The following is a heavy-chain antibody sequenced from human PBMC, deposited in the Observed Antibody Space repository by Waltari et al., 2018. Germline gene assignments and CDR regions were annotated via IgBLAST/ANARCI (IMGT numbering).Heavy chain of an antibody. V-gene: IGHV3-9*01. CDR2: ISWNSGSL. J-gene: IGHJ4*02. CDR3: AKDLTLTTVTTEGYFDY. CDR1: GFTFDDYA. D-gene: IGHD4-17*01. Sequence: EVQLVESGGGLVQPGRSLRLSCAASGFTFDDYAMHWVRPAPARGLEWVSGISWNSGSLGYADSVKGRFTISRDNAKNSLYLQMNSLRAEDTALYYCAKDLTLTTVTTEGYFDYWGQGTLVTVSS.